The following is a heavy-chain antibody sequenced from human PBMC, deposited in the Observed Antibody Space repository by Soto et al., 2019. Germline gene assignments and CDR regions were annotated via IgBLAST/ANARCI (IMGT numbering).Heavy chain of an antibody. D-gene: IGHD3-22*01. CDR1: GGSISSGGYY. V-gene: IGHV4-31*03. CDR2: IYYSGST. J-gene: IGHJ4*02. Sequence: TSETLSLTCTVSGGSISSGGYYWSWIRQHPGKGLEWIGYIYYSGSTYYNPSLKSRVTISVDTSKNQFSLKLSSVTAADTDVYYCATYHLPNYYDSSGYYLPGHFDCWGQGTMVTVS. CDR3: ATYHLPNYYDSSGYYLPGHFDC.